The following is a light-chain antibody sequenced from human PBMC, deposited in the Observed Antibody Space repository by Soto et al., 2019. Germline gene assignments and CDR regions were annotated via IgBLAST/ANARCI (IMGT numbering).Light chain of an antibody. J-gene: IGKJ2*01. Sequence: EIVMTQSPATLSVSPGGSATLSCRASQHVSSNFAWYRQKPGQAPTLLIYRASTRATGIPARFSGSGYGTELTLTIRSLQSEDFAVYYCQQYNNWPYTFGQGTKLEIK. V-gene: IGKV3-15*01. CDR1: QHVSSN. CDR2: RAS. CDR3: QQYNNWPYT.